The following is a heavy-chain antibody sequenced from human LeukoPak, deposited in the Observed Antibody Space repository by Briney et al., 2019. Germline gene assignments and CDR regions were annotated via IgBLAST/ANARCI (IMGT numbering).Heavy chain of an antibody. CDR2: IYSGGST. CDR1: GFTVSSNY. D-gene: IGHD3-16*01. J-gene: IGHJ4*02. CDR3: ARLGELTFFDY. Sequence: QPGGSLRLSCAASGFTVSSNYISWVRQAPGKGLEWVSVIYSGGSTYYADSVKGRFTISRDNSKNTLYLQMNSLRAEDTAVYHCARLGELTFFDYWGQGTLVTVSS. V-gene: IGHV3-53*01.